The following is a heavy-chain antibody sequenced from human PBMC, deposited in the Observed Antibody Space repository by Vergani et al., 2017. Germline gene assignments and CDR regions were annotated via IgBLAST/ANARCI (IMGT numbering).Heavy chain of an antibody. CDR1: NDSVSNTFYY. V-gene: IGHV4-4*07. CDR3: ARDPDA. J-gene: IGHJ5*02. Sequence: QVQLQESGPGLVKPSETLSLTCTVSNDSVSNTFYYWGWIRQPAGKGLEWIGRIYTSGSTNYNPSLKSRVTMSVDTSKNQFSLKLSSVTAADTAVYYCARDPDAWGQGTLVTVSS. CDR2: IYTSGST.